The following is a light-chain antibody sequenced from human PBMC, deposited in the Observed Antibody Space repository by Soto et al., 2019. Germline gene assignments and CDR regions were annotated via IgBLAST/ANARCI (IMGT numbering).Light chain of an antibody. CDR3: QQYGMSPWT. Sequence: DIVLTQSPGTLSLSPGERATLSCRASQSISSSYLAWYQQRPGQAPRLLIYDASSRATGIPDRFSGSGSGTDFTLTISRLEPEDFAVYYCQQYGMSPWTFGQGTKVEI. CDR2: DAS. CDR1: QSISSSY. V-gene: IGKV3-20*01. J-gene: IGKJ1*01.